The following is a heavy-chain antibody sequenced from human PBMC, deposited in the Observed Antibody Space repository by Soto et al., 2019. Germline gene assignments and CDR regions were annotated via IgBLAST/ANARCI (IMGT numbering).Heavy chain of an antibody. CDR3: ANAFDYKYGGSGGHNDY. Sequence: EVQLLESGGGLVQPGGSLRLSCAASGFTFSSYAMSWVRQAPGKGLAWVSAISGGSESTYFADSVKGRFSISRANSRNTLFLQMNSLRAEDTALYYCANAFDYKYGGSGGHNDYWGQGTLVAVSS. V-gene: IGHV3-23*01. D-gene: IGHD4-4*01. CDR2: ISGGSEST. J-gene: IGHJ4*02. CDR1: GFTFSSYA.